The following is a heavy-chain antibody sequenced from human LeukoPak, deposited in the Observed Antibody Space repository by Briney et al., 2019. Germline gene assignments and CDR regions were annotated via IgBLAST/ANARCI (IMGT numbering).Heavy chain of an antibody. V-gene: IGHV3-7*01. J-gene: IGHJ5*02. CDR1: GFTFSNYW. D-gene: IGHD3-10*01. CDR3: ARGYFYGSGSNWFDP. CDR2: IKQDGSER. Sequence: PGGSLRLSCVASGFTFSNYWMNRVRQAPGKGLEWVANIKQDGSERYYVGSVKGRFTISRDIANNSLYLQMNSLRAEDTAVYYCARGYFYGSGSNWFDPWGQGTLVTVSS.